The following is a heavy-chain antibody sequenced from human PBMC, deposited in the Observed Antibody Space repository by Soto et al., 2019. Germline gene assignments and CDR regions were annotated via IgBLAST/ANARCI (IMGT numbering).Heavy chain of an antibody. J-gene: IGHJ4*02. D-gene: IGHD5-18*01. V-gene: IGHV1-3*01. CDR1: GYTFTSYA. Sequence: ASVKFSCKASGYTFTSYALHWVRQAPGQRLXXLXXINAXXXNXXXSQKFQGRVTITRDTSASTAYMELSSLTSEDTAVYYCARNTLWLDYWGQGTLVTASS. CDR3: ARNTLWLDY. CDR2: INAXXXNX.